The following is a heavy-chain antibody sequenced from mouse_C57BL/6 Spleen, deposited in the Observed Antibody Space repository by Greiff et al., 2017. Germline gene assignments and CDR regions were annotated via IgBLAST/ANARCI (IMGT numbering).Heavy chain of an antibody. CDR2: IYPGSGHT. CDR3: SSGIHSSFDY. CDR1: GYTFTSYG. Sequence: VQLQQSGAELARPGASVKLSCKASGYTFTSYGISWVKQSTGQGLEWIGEIYPGSGHTYYNEKLKGKATLTADKSSSTAYMELRSLKSEDAAVYYCSSGIHSSFDYWGKGTTLTVSS. J-gene: IGHJ2*01. D-gene: IGHD1-1*02. V-gene: IGHV1-81*01.